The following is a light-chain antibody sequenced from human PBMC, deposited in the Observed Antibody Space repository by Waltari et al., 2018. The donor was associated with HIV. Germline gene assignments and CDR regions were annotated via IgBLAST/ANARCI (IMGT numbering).Light chain of an antibody. Sequence: QSALPQPASVSGSPGQSNTISCTGTTSDVGAYKYVPWYQQHPGKAPKLMIYEVSNWPSGVSNRFSGSKSGNTASLTISGLQAEDEADYFCSSYTSSSTLVFGSGTKVTVL. CDR3: SSYTSSSTLV. CDR2: EVS. CDR1: TSDVGAYKY. J-gene: IGLJ1*01. V-gene: IGLV2-14*01.